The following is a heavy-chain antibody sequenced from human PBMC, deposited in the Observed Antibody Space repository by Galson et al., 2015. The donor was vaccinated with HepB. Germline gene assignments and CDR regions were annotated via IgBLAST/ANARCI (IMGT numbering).Heavy chain of an antibody. J-gene: IGHJ4*01. D-gene: IGHD1-26*01. CDR2: IYPGDSDT. V-gene: IGHV5-51*01. CDR1: GYRFTTYW. Sequence: QSGAEVKKPGESLKISCKGSGYRFTTYWIGWVRQMPGKGLEWMGIIYPGDSDTRYSPSFQGQVTISADTSINTAYLQWTSLKASDTAMYYCARNRVVGATQSDFDYWGQGTLVTVSS. CDR3: ARNRVVGATQSDFDY.